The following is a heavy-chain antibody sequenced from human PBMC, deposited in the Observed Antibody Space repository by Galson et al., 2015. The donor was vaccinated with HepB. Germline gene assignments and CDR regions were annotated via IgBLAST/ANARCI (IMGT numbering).Heavy chain of an antibody. CDR3: ARGALTDYGSAIAWGMDV. J-gene: IGHJ6*02. D-gene: IGHD3-10*01. Sequence: SVKVSCKASGYTFTSYDINWVRQATGQGLEWMGWMNPKSGGTNYAQSFQGRVTMTRDTSISTAYMELSSLTSDDTAVYYCARGALTDYGSAIAWGMDVWGQGTTVTVSS. V-gene: IGHV1-2*02. CDR2: MNPKSGGT. CDR1: GYTFTSYD.